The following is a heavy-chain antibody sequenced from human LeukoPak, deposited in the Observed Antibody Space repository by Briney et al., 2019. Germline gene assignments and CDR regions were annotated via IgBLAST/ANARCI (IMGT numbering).Heavy chain of an antibody. CDR1: GGTFSSYA. CDR2: IIPIFGTA. J-gene: IGHJ5*02. V-gene: IGHV1-69*13. Sequence: ASVKVSCKASGGTFSSYAISWVRQAPGQGLEWMGGIIPIFGTANYAQKFQGRVTITADESTSTAYMELSSLRSKDTAVYYCARASGDDSSGYYSHFGWFDPWGQGTLVTVSS. CDR3: ARASGDDSSGYYSHFGWFDP. D-gene: IGHD3-22*01.